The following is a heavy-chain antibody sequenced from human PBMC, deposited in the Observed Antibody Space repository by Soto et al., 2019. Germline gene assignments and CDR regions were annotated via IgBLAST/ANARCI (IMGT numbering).Heavy chain of an antibody. CDR3: ARDWRLYYDSSGYYSGGMDV. D-gene: IGHD3-22*01. CDR2: IDWDDDK. Sequence: SGPTLVNPTQTLTLTCTFSRFSLSTSGMCVSWIRQPPGKALEWLALIDWDDDKYYSTSLKTRLTISKDTSKNQVVLTMTNMDPVDTATYYCARDWRLYYDSSGYYSGGMDVWGQGT. J-gene: IGHJ6*02. V-gene: IGHV2-70*01. CDR1: RFSLSTSGMC.